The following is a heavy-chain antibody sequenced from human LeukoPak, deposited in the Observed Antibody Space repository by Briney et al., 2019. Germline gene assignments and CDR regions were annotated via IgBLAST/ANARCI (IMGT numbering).Heavy chain of an antibody. V-gene: IGHV3-11*01. CDR1: GFTFSDYY. D-gene: IGHD2-21*01. CDR3: AKHLVVATYDY. CDR2: ISSGGSTI. J-gene: IGHJ4*02. Sequence: GGSLRLSCAASGFTFSDYYMSWIRQAPGKGLEWVSYISSGGSTIYYADSVKGRFTISRDNAKNSLYLQMNSLRAEDTAVYYCAKHLVVATYDYWGQGTLVTVSS.